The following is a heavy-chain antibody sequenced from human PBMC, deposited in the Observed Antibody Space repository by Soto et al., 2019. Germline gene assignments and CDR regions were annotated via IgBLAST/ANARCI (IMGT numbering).Heavy chain of an antibody. V-gene: IGHV4-59*01. CDR3: ARACGGDCPFGY. Sequence: SETLSLTCTVSGGSISSYYWSWIRQPPGKGLEWIGYIYYSGSTNYNPSLKSRVTISVDTSKNQFSLKLSSVTAADTAVYYCARACGGDCPFGYWGQGTLVTVSS. J-gene: IGHJ4*02. D-gene: IGHD2-21*02. CDR2: IYYSGST. CDR1: GGSISSYY.